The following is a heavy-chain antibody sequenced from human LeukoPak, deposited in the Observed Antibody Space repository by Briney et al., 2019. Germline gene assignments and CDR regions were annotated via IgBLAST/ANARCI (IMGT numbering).Heavy chain of an antibody. CDR1: GGSFSGYY. J-gene: IGHJ4*02. CDR2: INHSGST. Sequence: IPSETLSLTCAVCGGSFSGYYWSWIRQPPGKGLEWIGEINHSGSTNYNPSLKSRVTISVDTSKNQFSLKPSSVTAADTAVYYCARGGWRGRVYYFDYWGQGTLVTVSS. D-gene: IGHD3-16*01. V-gene: IGHV4-34*01. CDR3: ARGGWRGRVYYFDY.